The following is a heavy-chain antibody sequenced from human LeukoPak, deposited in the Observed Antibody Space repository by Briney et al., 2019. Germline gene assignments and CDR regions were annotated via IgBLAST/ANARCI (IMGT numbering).Heavy chain of an antibody. CDR3: ARVLSYSSGWHFDY. Sequence: PSETLSLTCTVSGGSISSYYWSWIRQPPGKGMEWIGYIYYSGSTNYNPSLKSRVTISVDTSKNQFSQKLSSVTAADTAVYYCARVLSYSSGWHFDYWGQGTLVTVSS. CDR2: IYYSGST. D-gene: IGHD6-19*01. J-gene: IGHJ4*02. V-gene: IGHV4-59*01. CDR1: GGSISSYY.